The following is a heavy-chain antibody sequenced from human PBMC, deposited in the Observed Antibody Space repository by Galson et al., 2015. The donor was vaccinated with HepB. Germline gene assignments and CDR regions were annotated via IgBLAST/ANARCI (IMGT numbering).Heavy chain of an antibody. V-gene: IGHV6-1*01. Sequence: CAISGDSVSSNSAAWNWIRQSPSRGLEWLGRTYYRSKWYNDYAVSVKSRITINPDTSKNQFSLQLNSVTPEDTAVYYCARDGAYSSGWSFDYWGQGTLVTVSS. CDR1: GDSVSSNSAA. CDR3: ARDGAYSSGWSFDY. J-gene: IGHJ4*02. CDR2: TYYRSKWYN. D-gene: IGHD6-19*01.